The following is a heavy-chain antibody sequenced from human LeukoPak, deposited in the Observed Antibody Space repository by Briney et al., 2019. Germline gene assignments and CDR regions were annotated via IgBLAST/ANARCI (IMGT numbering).Heavy chain of an antibody. CDR2: IYHSGST. Sequence: SETLSLTCTVSGYSISSGYYWGWIRQPPGKGLEWIGSIYHSGSTYYNPSLKSRVTISVDTSKNQFSLKLSSVTAADTAVYYCARLTMVRGVIAYFQHWGQGTLVTVSS. V-gene: IGHV4-38-2*02. CDR3: ARLTMVRGVIAYFQH. D-gene: IGHD3-10*01. J-gene: IGHJ1*01. CDR1: GYSISSGYY.